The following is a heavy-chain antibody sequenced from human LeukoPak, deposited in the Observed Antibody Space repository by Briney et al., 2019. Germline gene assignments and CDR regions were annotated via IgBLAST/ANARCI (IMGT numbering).Heavy chain of an antibody. J-gene: IGHJ4*02. CDR1: GFTFSSYA. Sequence: GTSLRLSCAPSGFTFSSYAMHWVRQAPGKGLEWVSSISSSSSYIYYADSVKGRFTISRDNAKNSLYLQMNSLRAEGTAVYYCARSNKVRAAAGTANDYWGQGTLVTVSS. CDR3: ARSNKVRAAAGTANDY. V-gene: IGHV3-21*01. CDR2: ISSSSSYI. D-gene: IGHD6-13*01.